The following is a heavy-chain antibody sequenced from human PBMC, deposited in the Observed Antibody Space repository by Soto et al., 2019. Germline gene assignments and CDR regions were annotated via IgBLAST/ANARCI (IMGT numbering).Heavy chain of an antibody. Sequence: EVQLVESGGGLVQPGGSLRLSCAASGFTFSSYWMSWVRQAPGKGLEWVANIKQDGSEKYYVDSVKGRFTISRDNAKNSLYLQMNSMRAEDTAVYYCARDWSGGAAAGNYWYFDLWGRGTLVTVSS. D-gene: IGHD6-13*01. CDR2: IKQDGSEK. CDR1: GFTFSSYW. V-gene: IGHV3-7*05. J-gene: IGHJ2*01. CDR3: ARDWSGGAAAGNYWYFDL.